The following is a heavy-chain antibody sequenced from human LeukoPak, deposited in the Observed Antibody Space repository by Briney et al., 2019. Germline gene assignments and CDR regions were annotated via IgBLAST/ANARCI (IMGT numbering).Heavy chain of an antibody. D-gene: IGHD3-22*01. CDR1: GYTFTSYD. Sequence: ASVKVSCKASGYTFTSYDINWVRQATGQGLEWMGWINPNSGGTNYAQKFQGRVTMTRDTSISTAYMELSRLRSDDTAVYYCARGYYYDSSGYSPCDAFDIWGQGTMVTVSS. CDR3: ARGYYYDSSGYSPCDAFDI. J-gene: IGHJ3*02. V-gene: IGHV1-2*02. CDR2: INPNSGGT.